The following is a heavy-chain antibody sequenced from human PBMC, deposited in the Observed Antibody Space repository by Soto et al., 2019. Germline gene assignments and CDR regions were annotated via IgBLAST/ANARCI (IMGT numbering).Heavy chain of an antibody. CDR1: GFTFSTYG. CDR2: IWHDGSKQ. Sequence: QVQLVESGGGVVQPGRSLRLSCAASGFTFSTYGMHWVRQAPGKGLEWVAVIWHDGSKQYYADSVKSRSTISRDDSKISPYAQLNSLRCVDTAVCYSASDLGVVAGWLHYLGPGTLVTVS. J-gene: IGHJ4*02. V-gene: IGHV3-33*01. CDR3: ASDLGVVAGWLHY. D-gene: IGHD2-15*01.